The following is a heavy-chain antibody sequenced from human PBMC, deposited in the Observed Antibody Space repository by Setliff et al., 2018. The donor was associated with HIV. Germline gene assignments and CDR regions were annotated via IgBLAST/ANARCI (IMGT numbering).Heavy chain of an antibody. D-gene: IGHD2-15*01. CDR2: IGQDGSEK. J-gene: IGHJ5*02. V-gene: IGHV3-7*03. CDR1: RFDFNNYW. Sequence: GGSLRLSCAASRFDFNNYWMCWVRQAPGKGLEWVANIGQDGSEKNYVDSVKGRFTISRDNSNNMLFLQMNSLRTEDTAVYYCARSGGDCSGISCYSLWFDPWGHGTLVTVSS. CDR3: ARSGGDCSGISCYSLWFDP.